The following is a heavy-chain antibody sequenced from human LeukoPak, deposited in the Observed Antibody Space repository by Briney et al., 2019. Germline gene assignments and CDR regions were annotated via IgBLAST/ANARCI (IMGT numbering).Heavy chain of an antibody. CDR2: IIPIFGTA. V-gene: IGHV1-69*13. J-gene: IGHJ6*03. CDR3: TQETAYDILTGYHRRGYYYHYMDV. D-gene: IGHD3-9*01. CDR1: ASTFSSYA. Sequence: GASVKVSCKASASTFSSYASSRVRQAPGQGLEWMAGIIPIFGTANYAQKVQGRVTMTADESTSTAYMEMSSLRSEDTAFFFCTQETAYDILTGYHRRGYYYHYMDVWGKGTTVTISS.